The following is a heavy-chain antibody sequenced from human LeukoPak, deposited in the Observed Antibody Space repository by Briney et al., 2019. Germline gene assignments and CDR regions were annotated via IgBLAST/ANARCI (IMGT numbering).Heavy chain of an antibody. V-gene: IGHV4-59*01. Sequence: PSETLSLTCTVSGGSMNTYYWSWIRQTPGKGLEWIGYIYSSGSNNYNPSLKRRVTMSVDTSKNQLYLNLSSVTAADTAVYCCARDYGGYRFDFWGQGSLVSVSS. CDR2: IYSSGSN. J-gene: IGHJ4*02. CDR3: ARDYGGYRFDF. CDR1: GGSMNTYY. D-gene: IGHD5-12*01.